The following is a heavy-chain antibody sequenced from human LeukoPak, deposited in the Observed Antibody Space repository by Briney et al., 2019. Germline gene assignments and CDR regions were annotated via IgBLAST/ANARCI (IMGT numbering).Heavy chain of an antibody. CDR1: GFTFTSDW. CDR3: TTGIVVVVAATLVDY. CDR2: IKSKTDGGTT. J-gene: IGHJ4*02. Sequence: GGSLRLPCAASGFTFTSDWMNWVRQAPGKGLEWVGRIKSKTDGGTTDYAAPVKGRFTISRDDSKNTLYLQMNSLKTEDTAVYYCTTGIVVVVAATLVDYWGQGTLVTVSS. V-gene: IGHV3-15*01. D-gene: IGHD2-15*01.